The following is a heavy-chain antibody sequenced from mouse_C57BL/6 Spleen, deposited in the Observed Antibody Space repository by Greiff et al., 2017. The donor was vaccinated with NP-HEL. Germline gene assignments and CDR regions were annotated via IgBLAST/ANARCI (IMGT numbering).Heavy chain of an antibody. CDR1: GYAFSSSW. V-gene: IGHV1-82*01. CDR3: ARCHDGYYGFAY. CDR2: IYPGDGDT. Sequence: VQLQQSGPELVKPGASVKISCKASGYAFSSSWMNWVKQRPGKGLEWIGRIYPGDGDTNYNGKFKGKATLTADKSSSTAYMQLSSLTSEDSAVYFCARCHDGYYGFAYWGQGTLVTVSA. D-gene: IGHD2-3*01. J-gene: IGHJ3*01.